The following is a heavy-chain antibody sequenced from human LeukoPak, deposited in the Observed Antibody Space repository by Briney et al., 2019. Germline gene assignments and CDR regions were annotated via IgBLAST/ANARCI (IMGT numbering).Heavy chain of an antibody. CDR3: MRDYMGWFDP. CDR2: ISLDGSTE. D-gene: IGHD3-10*01. CDR1: GFSLSNFQ. Sequence: GGSLRLPCVASGFSLSNFQMCWVRQAPGKGLEWVSIISLDGSTEFYADSVKGRFTISRDTASNTMHLEMNNLRIEDTAVYYCMRDYMGWFDPWGQGSLVTVSS. J-gene: IGHJ5*02. V-gene: IGHV3-30-3*01.